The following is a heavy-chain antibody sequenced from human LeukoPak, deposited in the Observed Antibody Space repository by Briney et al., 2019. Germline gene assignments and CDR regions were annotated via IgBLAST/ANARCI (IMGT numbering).Heavy chain of an antibody. CDR3: ARDSSGYRFFDY. Sequence: GGSLRLSCAASGFTVSSNYMSWVRQAPGKGLEWVSVIYSGGSTYYADSVKGRFTISRDNSKNTLYLQMNSLRAEDTAVYYCARDSSGYRFFDYWGQGTLVTVSS. J-gene: IGHJ4*02. CDR1: GFTVSSNY. CDR2: IYSGGST. D-gene: IGHD3-22*01. V-gene: IGHV3-53*01.